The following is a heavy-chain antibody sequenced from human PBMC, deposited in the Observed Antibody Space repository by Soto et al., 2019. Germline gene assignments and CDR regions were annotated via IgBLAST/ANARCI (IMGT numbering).Heavy chain of an antibody. J-gene: IGHJ4*02. D-gene: IGHD3-22*01. V-gene: IGHV3-7*01. CDR3: ARGTYFDDSSGYFDY. CDR1: GFTFSSYW. Sequence: EVQLVESGGGLVQPGGSLRLSCAASGFTFSSYWMSWVRQAPGKGLVWVANINQDGSEKYYVDSVKGRFTISRDNAKNSLYVQMTSLRVEDTAVYYCARGTYFDDSSGYFDYWDQGTLVTVSS. CDR2: INQDGSEK.